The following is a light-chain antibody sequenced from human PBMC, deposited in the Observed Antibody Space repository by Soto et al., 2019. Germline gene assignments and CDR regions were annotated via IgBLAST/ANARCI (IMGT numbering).Light chain of an antibody. Sequence: EIVLTQSPGTLSLSPGERATLSCRASQSVSSTYLAWDQQKPGQAPRLLIYGASSRATGIPDRFSGSGSGTVFTLTISRLEPEDFAVYYCQQYGSALFTFGQGTKVDIK. J-gene: IGKJ2*01. CDR1: QSVSSTY. V-gene: IGKV3-20*01. CDR3: QQYGSALFT. CDR2: GAS.